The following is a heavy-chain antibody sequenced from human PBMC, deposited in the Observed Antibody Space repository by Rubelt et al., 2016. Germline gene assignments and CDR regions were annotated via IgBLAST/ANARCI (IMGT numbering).Heavy chain of an antibody. CDR2: IYYSGST. CDR3: ARRLRFLEWLSTYNWFDP. Sequence: GGSISSYYWSWIRQPPGKGLEWIGYIYYSGSTNYNPSLKSRVTISVDTSKNQFSLKLSSVTAADTAVYYCARRLRFLEWLSTYNWFDPWGQGTLVTVSS. V-gene: IGHV4-59*12. D-gene: IGHD3-3*01. CDR1: GGSISSYY. J-gene: IGHJ5*02.